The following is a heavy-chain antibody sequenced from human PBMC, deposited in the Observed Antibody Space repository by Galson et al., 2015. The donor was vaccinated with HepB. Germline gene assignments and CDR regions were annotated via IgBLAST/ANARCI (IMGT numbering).Heavy chain of an antibody. CDR2: IWYDGSNK. D-gene: IGHD1-26*01. V-gene: IGHV3-33*08. Sequence: SLRLSCAASGFTFSSYGMHWVRQAPGKGLEWVAVIWYDGSNKYYADSVKGRFTISRDNSKNTLYLQMNSLRAEDTAVYYCARPEGGGGYWYSFDYWGQGTLVTVSS. CDR1: GFTFSSYG. CDR3: ARPEGGGGYWYSFDY. J-gene: IGHJ4*02.